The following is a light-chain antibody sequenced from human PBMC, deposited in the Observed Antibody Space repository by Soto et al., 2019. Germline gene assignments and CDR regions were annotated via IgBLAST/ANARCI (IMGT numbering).Light chain of an antibody. J-gene: IGKJ2*01. CDR1: ETVATN. V-gene: IGKV3-15*01. CDR3: QQYFEWPPFT. CDR2: GAS. Sequence: VMTQSPATLSVSPGERATLSCWASETVATNLAWYQQKPGQAPRLLISGASTRAAGISDRFRGSGSGTEFTLTISSLRSEDSAIYYCQQYFEWPPFTFGQGTKLEV.